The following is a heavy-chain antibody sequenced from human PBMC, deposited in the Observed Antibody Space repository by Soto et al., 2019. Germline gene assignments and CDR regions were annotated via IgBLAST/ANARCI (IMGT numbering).Heavy chain of an antibody. CDR1: GFSFTNYA. Sequence: EVQLLESGGRLVQPGGSLTLSCAASGFSFTNYAMAWVRQAPGKGLEWVSSLTGSGAVTYYADSVRGRFTISRDNSKNSLSLQINSLRAEYTAVYYCAKCDFLTDYFDSWGQGTLVTVSS. CDR3: AKCDFLTDYFDS. V-gene: IGHV3-23*01. J-gene: IGHJ4*02. CDR2: LTGSGAVT. D-gene: IGHD2-21*02.